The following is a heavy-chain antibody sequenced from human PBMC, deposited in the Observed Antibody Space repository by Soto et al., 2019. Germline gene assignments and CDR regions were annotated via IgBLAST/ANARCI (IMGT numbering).Heavy chain of an antibody. CDR3: VRDNGCLQFDF. D-gene: IGHD2-15*01. Sequence: EEQLVESGGGSVQPGGSLRLSCAASGFSISRHTMHWVRQAPGKGLEYVSAITGNGDNMRYAESVKGRFSISRDNSKNTLYLQMGILRVEDMAIYYCVRDNGCLQFDFWGQGALVTVSS. V-gene: IGHV3-64*07. CDR2: ITGNGDNM. CDR1: GFSISRHT. J-gene: IGHJ4*02.